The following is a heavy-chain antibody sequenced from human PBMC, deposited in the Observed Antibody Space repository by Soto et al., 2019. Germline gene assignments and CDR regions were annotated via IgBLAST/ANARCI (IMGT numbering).Heavy chain of an antibody. CDR3: ARGISDLGYSSSWYWFDP. CDR1: GGSISSGGYY. Sequence: PSETLSLTCAVYGGSISSGGYYWSWIRQHPGKGLEWIGYIYYSGSTYYNPSLKSRDTISVDTSKNQFSLKLSSVTAADTAVYYCARGISDLGYSSSWYWFDPWGQGTLVTVSS. V-gene: IGHV4-31*11. D-gene: IGHD6-13*01. J-gene: IGHJ5*02. CDR2: IYYSGST.